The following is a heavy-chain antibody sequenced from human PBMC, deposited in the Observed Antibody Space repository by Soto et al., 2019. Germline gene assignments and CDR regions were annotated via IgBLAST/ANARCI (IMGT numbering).Heavy chain of an antibody. V-gene: IGHV4-31*03. D-gene: IGHD3-16*02. CDR3: ACKITFGGVISG. J-gene: IGHJ4*02. CDR1: GGSISSGGYY. Sequence: SETLSLTCTVSGGSISSGGYYWSWIRQHPGKGLEWIGYIYYSGSTYYNPSLKSRVTISVDTSKNQFSLKLSSVTAADTAVYYCACKITFGGVISGWGQGTLVTVSS. CDR2: IYYSGST.